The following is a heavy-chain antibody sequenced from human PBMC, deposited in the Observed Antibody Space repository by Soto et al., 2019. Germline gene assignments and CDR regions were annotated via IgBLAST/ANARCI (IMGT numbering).Heavy chain of an antibody. J-gene: IGHJ4*02. CDR2: VYHTGRT. CDR3: ARDFAYFDS. CDR1: GGSFKSGSYS. Sequence: QVQLQESGPGLMKPSETLSLTCTVSGGSFKSGSYSWSWIRQPPGKGLEWIGYVYHTGRTSYNPSLKSRVSISMDTSKNQFSLNLDSVTAADTAVYFCARDFAYFDSWGQGTLVTASS. V-gene: IGHV4-61*01. D-gene: IGHD3-3*01.